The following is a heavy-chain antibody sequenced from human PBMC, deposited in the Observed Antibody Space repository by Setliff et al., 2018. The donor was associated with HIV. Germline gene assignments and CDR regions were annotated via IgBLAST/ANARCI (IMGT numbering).Heavy chain of an antibody. J-gene: IGHJ5*02. D-gene: IGHD3-10*01. CDR3: ARDGPYYYGSGSYYKWFDP. CDR1: GGSISSGSYY. Sequence: SETLSLTCTVSGGSISSGSYYWSWIRQPAGKELEWIGHIYTDGSTNYNPFLKSRVTISVDTSKNQFSLKLNSVTAAATAVYYCARDGPYYYGSGSYYKWFDPWGQGTLVTVSS. V-gene: IGHV4-61*09. CDR2: IYTDGST.